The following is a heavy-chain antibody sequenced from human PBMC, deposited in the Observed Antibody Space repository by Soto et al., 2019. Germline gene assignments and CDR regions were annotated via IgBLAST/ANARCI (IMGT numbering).Heavy chain of an antibody. V-gene: IGHV3-30-3*01. CDR3: ARVPSSSGRAHFDY. CDR2: ISYDGSNK. Sequence: QVQLVESGGGVVQPGRSLRLSCSPSGFTFSSYAMHWFRQAPGKGLEGVAVISYDGSNKYYADSGKGRFTISRDNSKNTLYLQMNSLRAEDTAVYYCARVPSSSGRAHFDYWGQGTLVTVSS. CDR1: GFTFSSYA. J-gene: IGHJ4*02. D-gene: IGHD2-15*01.